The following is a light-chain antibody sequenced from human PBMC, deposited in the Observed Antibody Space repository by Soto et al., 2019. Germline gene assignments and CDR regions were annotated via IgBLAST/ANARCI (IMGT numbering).Light chain of an antibody. Sequence: EIVLTQSPATLSLSPVERATLSCRASQSVGDALAWYQQKPGQAPRLLIYDASNRATGIPARFSGSGSGTDFTLTITCLGPEDYAVYYCQRRSFRPHLCAFGGGTKVHI. CDR2: DAS. V-gene: IGKV3-11*01. CDR1: QSVGDA. J-gene: IGKJ4*01. CDR3: QRRSFRPHLCA.